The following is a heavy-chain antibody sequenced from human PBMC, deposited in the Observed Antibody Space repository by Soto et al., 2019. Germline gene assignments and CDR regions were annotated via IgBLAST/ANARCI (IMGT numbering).Heavy chain of an antibody. Sequence: QVQLVESGGGVVQPWTSLRLSCAASGFTFSSYGMQWVRQAPGMGLAGVAVISHDGSTKYYADSEKGRFTISRDNSKNTLYLHMNRLRVEDTAVYYCANQIQTRHWGDGTLLIVS. CDR1: GFTFSSYG. V-gene: IGHV3-30*18. D-gene: IGHD5-18*01. CDR3: ANQIQTRH. J-gene: IGHJ4*01. CDR2: ISHDGSTK.